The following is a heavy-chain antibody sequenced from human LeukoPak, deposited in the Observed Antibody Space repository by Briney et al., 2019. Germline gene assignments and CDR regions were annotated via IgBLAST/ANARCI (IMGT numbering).Heavy chain of an antibody. J-gene: IGHJ6*02. D-gene: IGHD2-8*01. CDR1: GGTFSSYT. CDR2: IIPILGIA. V-gene: IGHV1-69*04. Sequence: ASVKVSCKASGGTFSSYTISWVRQAPGQGLEWMGRIIPILGIANYTQKFQGRVTITADKSTSTAYMELSSLRSEDTAVYYCAREYGYYGMDVWGQGTTVTVSS. CDR3: AREYGYYGMDV.